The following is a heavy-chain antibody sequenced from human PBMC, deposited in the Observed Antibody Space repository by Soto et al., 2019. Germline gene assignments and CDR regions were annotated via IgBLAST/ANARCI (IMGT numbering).Heavy chain of an antibody. Sequence: GASVKVSCKASGYTFTSYYMHWVRQAPGQGLEWMGIINPSGGSTSYAQKFQGRVTMTRDTSTSTVYMELSSLRSEDTAVYYCARDRSSGYDYYYYGMDVWGQGTTVTVSS. J-gene: IGHJ6*02. CDR3: ARDRSSGYDYYYYGMDV. CDR1: GYTFTSYY. CDR2: INPSGGST. V-gene: IGHV1-46*01. D-gene: IGHD5-12*01.